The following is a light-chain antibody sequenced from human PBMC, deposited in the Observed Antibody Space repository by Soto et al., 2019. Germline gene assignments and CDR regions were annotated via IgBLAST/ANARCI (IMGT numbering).Light chain of an antibody. CDR2: EGS. Sequence: QSVLTQPASVSGSPGQSITISCTGTNSDIGSYNLVSWYQQHPGKAPKLMIYEGSERPSGVSNRFSGSKSGNTASLTISGLQAEDEADYYCCSYAGYASGVFGGGTKVTVL. CDR3: CSYAGYASGV. CDR1: NSDIGSYNL. J-gene: IGLJ3*02. V-gene: IGLV2-23*01.